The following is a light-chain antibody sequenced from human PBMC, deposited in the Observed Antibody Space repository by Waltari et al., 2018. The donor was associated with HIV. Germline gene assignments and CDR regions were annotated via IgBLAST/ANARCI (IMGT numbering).Light chain of an antibody. CDR3: QTWDTSTVV. CDR1: NFGDSY. Sequence: SYELTQPPSVSVSPDQTATITCSGDNFGDSYVCWYQQKPGQSPVLVIYQGTKRPSAIPERFSGSNSGNTATLTISGTQAMDEADYYCQTWDTSTVVFGGGTKLTVL. V-gene: IGLV3-1*01. CDR2: QGT. J-gene: IGLJ2*01.